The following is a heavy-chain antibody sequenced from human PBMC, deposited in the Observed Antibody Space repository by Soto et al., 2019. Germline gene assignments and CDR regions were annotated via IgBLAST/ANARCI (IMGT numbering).Heavy chain of an antibody. CDR1: GFTFSSYS. CDR3: GRDVKGGSFYAFDI. D-gene: IGHD1-26*01. V-gene: IGHV3-48*02. J-gene: IGHJ3*02. Sequence: EVQLVESGGGLVQPGGSLRLSCAASGFTFSSYSINWVRQAPGKGLEWVSYISSSSSTIHYADSVRGRFTISRDNAKNSLFLQMNRLRDEDTAVYYCGRDVKGGSFYAFDIWGQGTMVIVSS. CDR2: ISSSSSTI.